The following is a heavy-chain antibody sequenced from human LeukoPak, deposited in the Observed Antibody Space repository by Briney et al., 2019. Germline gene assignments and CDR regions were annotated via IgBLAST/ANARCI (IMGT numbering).Heavy chain of an antibody. V-gene: IGHV4-59*01. CDR1: GGSIISYY. CDR2: IYYSGST. Sequence: SETLSLTCTVSGGSIISYYWTWIRQPPGKGLEWIWYIYYSGSTNYNPSLKSRVTISVDTSNNLFSLNLSSVTAADTAVYYCARGPPGGQFDPWGQGTLVTVYS. J-gene: IGHJ5*02. CDR3: ARGPPGGQFDP. D-gene: IGHD3-10*01.